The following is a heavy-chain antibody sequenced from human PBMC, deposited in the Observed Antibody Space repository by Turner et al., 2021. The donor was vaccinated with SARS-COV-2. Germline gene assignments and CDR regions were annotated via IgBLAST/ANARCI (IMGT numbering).Heavy chain of an antibody. CDR2: IYYSGST. Sequence: QVQLQESGPGLVKPSETLSLICTVSGGSISDYYWNWIRQPPGKGLWWIGYIYYSGSTNYDPALKSRVTISVDTSKNQYSLKLSSVTAADTAVYYCARGLYFDWLPDYWGQGTLVTVSS. V-gene: IGHV4-59*01. CDR3: ARGLYFDWLPDY. D-gene: IGHD3-9*01. J-gene: IGHJ4*02. CDR1: GGSISDYY.